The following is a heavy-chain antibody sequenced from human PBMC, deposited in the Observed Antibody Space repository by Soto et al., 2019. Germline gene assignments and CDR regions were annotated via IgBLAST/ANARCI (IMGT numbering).Heavy chain of an antibody. CDR2: VGTGGTA. Sequence: GGSLRLSCAASGFTFSSYAMSWVRQAPGKGLEWVSAVGTGGTAYYADSVKGRFTISRDNSKNTLYLQMNSLRAEDTAVYYCARSPGGYYIDWGQGTMVTVSS. CDR1: GFTFSSYA. D-gene: IGHD2-15*01. CDR3: ARSPGGYYID. J-gene: IGHJ3*01. V-gene: IGHV3-23*01.